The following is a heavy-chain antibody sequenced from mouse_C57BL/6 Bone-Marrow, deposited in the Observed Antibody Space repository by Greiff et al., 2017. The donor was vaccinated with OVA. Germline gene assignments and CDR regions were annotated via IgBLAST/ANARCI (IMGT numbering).Heavy chain of an antibody. V-gene: IGHV5-17*01. CDR1: GFTFSDYG. CDR2: ISSGSSTI. J-gene: IGHJ3*01. Sequence: EVQLQESGGGLVKPGGSLKLSCAASGFTFSDYGMHWVRQAPEKGLEWVAYISSGSSTIYYADTVKGRFTISRDNAKNTLFLQMTSLRSEDTAMYYCARSDGYTWFAYWGQGTLVTVSA. CDR3: ARSDGYTWFAY. D-gene: IGHD2-3*01.